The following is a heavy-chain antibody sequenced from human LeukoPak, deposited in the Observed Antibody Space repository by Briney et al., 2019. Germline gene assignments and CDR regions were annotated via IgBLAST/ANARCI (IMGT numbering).Heavy chain of an antibody. CDR3: ARGPTYYYDSSGYSEAWYFDL. CDR2: INPSGGTT. Sequence: ASVKVSCKASGYTFTSYYMHWVRQAPGQGLEWMGIINPSGGTTSYAQKFRGRVTMTRDTSTSTVYMELSSLRSEDTAVYYRARGPTYYYDSSGYSEAWYFDLWGRGTLVTVSS. CDR1: GYTFTSYY. J-gene: IGHJ2*01. D-gene: IGHD3-22*01. V-gene: IGHV1-46*01.